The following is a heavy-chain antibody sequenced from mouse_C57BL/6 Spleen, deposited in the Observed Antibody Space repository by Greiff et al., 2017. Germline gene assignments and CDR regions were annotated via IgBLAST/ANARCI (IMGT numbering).Heavy chain of an antibody. CDR2: IDPSDSYT. CDR1: GYTFTSYW. D-gene: IGHD1-1*01. CDR3: ARTTVVAKGYFDV. V-gene: IGHV1-69*01. J-gene: IGHJ1*03. Sequence: QVQLQQSGAELVMPGASVKLSCKASGYTFTSYWMHWVKQRPGQGLEWIGEIDPSDSYTNYNQKFKGKSTLTVDKSSSTAYMQLSSLTSEDSAVYYGARTTVVAKGYFDVWGTGTTVTVSS.